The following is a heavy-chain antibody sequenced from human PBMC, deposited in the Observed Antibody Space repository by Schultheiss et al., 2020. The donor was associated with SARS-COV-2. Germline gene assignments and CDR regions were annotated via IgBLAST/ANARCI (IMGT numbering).Heavy chain of an antibody. D-gene: IGHD3-22*01. Sequence: GGSLRLSCAVSGFTFSSYGMHWVRQAPGKGLEWVSAISGSGGSTYYADSVKGRFTISRDNSKNTLYLQMNSLRAEDTAVYYCATGHYYDSSGYYYYYGMDVWGQGTTVTVSS. CDR3: ATGHYYDSSGYYYYYGMDV. J-gene: IGHJ6*02. V-gene: IGHV3-23*01. CDR2: ISGSGGST. CDR1: GFTFSSYG.